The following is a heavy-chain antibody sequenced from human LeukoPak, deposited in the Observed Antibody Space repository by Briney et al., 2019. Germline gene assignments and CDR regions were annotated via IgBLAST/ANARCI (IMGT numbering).Heavy chain of an antibody. CDR3: ARDRVGATPGYYYYGMDV. V-gene: IGHV4-59*01. Sequence: SETLSLTCTVSGGSISSYYWSWIRQPPGKGLEWIGYIYDSGSTNYNPSLKSRVTISVDTSKNQFSLKLSSVTAADTAVYYCARDRVGATPGYYYYGMDVWGQGTTVTVSS. CDR1: GGSISSYY. D-gene: IGHD1-26*01. CDR2: IYDSGST. J-gene: IGHJ6*02.